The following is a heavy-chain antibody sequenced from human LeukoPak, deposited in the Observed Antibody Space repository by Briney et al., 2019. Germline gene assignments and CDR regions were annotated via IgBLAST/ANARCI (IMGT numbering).Heavy chain of an antibody. Sequence: GRSLRLSCAASGFTFSNYGMHWVRQAPGKGLEWVAVIWYDGSNKHYADSVKGRFTISRDNTNNALYLQMNSLRVEDTAVYYCVKNDGWFHLAQWGQGTLVTVSS. CDR2: IWYDGSNK. J-gene: IGHJ4*02. CDR1: GFTFSNYG. CDR3: VKNDGWFHLAQ. V-gene: IGHV3-33*03. D-gene: IGHD6-19*01.